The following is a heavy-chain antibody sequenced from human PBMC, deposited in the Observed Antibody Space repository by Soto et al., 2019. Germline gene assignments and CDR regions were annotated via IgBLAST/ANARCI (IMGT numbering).Heavy chain of an antibody. CDR3: ASAGGLGAVAAYY. Sequence: QLQLQESGSGLVKPSQTLSLTCAVSGGSISTGGYSWSWIQQPPGKGLEWIGYIYHSGSTYYNPSLKSRVTISVDRSKNQFSLKLSSVNAADTAVYYCASAGGLGAVAAYYWGQGTLVTVSS. D-gene: IGHD6-19*01. CDR2: IYHSGST. CDR1: GGSISTGGYS. J-gene: IGHJ4*02. V-gene: IGHV4-30-2*01.